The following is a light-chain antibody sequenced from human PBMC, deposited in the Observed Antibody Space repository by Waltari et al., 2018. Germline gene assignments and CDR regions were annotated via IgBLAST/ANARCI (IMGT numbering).Light chain of an antibody. J-gene: IGKJ4*01. CDR3: QQRRNWPLT. V-gene: IGKV3-11*01. CDR2: GAS. CDR1: QSVNNY. Sequence: DIVLTQSPATLSLSPGESTTLSCRASQSVNNYLAWYQQKTGQAPRLLIYGASNRATGIPARFSGSGSGTDFTLTISTLEPEDFAVYYCQQRRNWPLTFGGGTKVEIK.